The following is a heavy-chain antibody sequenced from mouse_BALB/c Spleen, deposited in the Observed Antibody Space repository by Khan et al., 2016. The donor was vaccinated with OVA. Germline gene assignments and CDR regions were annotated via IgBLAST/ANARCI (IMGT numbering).Heavy chain of an antibody. CDR3: TRQGYVACVTY. Sequence: EVQLQQSGPELMKPGASVKISCKASGYSFTSYYIHWVMQRHGESLEWIGYIDPFSGGSTYNQKFKVKATLTVDKSSSTAYIHLSNLTSEDSAVYYCTRQGYVACVTYWGQGTLVTVSA. J-gene: IGHJ3*01. D-gene: IGHD2-2*01. CDR1: GYSFTSYY. V-gene: IGHV1-31*01. CDR2: IDPFSGGS.